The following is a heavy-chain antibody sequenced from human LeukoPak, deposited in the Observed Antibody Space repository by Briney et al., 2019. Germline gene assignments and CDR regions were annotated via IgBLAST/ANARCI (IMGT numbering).Heavy chain of an antibody. Sequence: GGSLRLSCAASGFTFSSYSMNWVRQAPGKGLEWVSSISSSSSYIYYADSVKGRFTISRDNAKNSLYLQMNSLRAEDTAVYYCARAPRFDYYYMDVWGKGTTVTVSS. V-gene: IGHV3-21*01. CDR1: GFTFSSYS. J-gene: IGHJ6*03. CDR2: ISSSSSYI. CDR3: ARAPRFDYYYMDV.